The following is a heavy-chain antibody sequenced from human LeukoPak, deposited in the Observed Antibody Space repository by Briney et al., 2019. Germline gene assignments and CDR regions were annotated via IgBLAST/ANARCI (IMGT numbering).Heavy chain of an antibody. CDR3: TRTPRGSHLDY. D-gene: IGHD1-26*01. V-gene: IGHV3-49*04. CDR2: IRSKAYGGTT. J-gene: IGHJ4*02. Sequence: GSLRLSCAASGFTFSIFAMSWVRQAPGKGLEWVGFIRSKAYGGTTEYAASVKGRFTISRDDSKSIAYLQMNSLKTEDTAVYYCTRTPRGSHLDYWGQGTLVTVSS. CDR1: GFTFSIFA.